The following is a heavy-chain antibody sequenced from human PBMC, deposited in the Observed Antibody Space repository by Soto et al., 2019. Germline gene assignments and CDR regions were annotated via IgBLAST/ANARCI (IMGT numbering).Heavy chain of an antibody. CDR1: GGSISSYY. D-gene: IGHD2-21*02. V-gene: IGHV4-59*01. CDR3: ARGWGLVFDY. J-gene: IGHJ4*02. Sequence: QVQLQEPGPGLVKPSETLSLTCTVSGGSISSYYWSWIRQPPGKGLEWIGYTYYSGSTNYNPSLKSRVTISVDTSKNQFSLKLSSVTAADTAVYYCARGWGLVFDYWGQGTLVTVSS. CDR2: TYYSGST.